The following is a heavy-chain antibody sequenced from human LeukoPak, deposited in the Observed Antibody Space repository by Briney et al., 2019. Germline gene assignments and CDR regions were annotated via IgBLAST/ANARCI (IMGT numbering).Heavy chain of an antibody. V-gene: IGHV1-69*04. J-gene: IGHJ4*02. D-gene: IGHD3-3*01. CDR2: IIPILGIA. Sequence: VASVKVSCKASGGTFSSYAISWVRQAPGQGLEWMGRIIPILGIANYAQKFQGRVTITADKSTSTAYMELSSLRSEDTAVYYCARGPAVRFLEWYGAYYFDYWGQGTLVTVSS. CDR1: GGTFSSYA. CDR3: ARGPAVRFLEWYGAYYFDY.